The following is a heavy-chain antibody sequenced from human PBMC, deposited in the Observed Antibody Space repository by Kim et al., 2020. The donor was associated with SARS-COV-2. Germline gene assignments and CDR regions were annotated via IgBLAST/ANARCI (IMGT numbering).Heavy chain of an antibody. V-gene: IGHV1-3*01. Sequence: ASVKVSCKASGYTFTSYAMHWVRQAPGQRLEWMGWINAGNGNTKYSQKFQGRVTITRDTSASTAYMELSSLRSEDTAVYYCASSSSGYYYGSGGYGMDVWGQGTTVTVSS. D-gene: IGHD3-10*01. CDR2: INAGNGNT. CDR3: ASSSSGYYYGSGGYGMDV. CDR1: GYTFTSYA. J-gene: IGHJ6*02.